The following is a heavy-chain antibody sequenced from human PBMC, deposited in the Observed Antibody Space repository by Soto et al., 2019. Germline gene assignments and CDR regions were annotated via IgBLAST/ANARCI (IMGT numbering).Heavy chain of an antibody. CDR3: ARGLILWFGELSRRGGYYYYMDV. CDR2: INDSGNI. CDR1: GGSFSGYQ. Sequence: QVQLQQWGAGLLKPSETLSLTCAVYGGSFSGYQWTWIRQTPGKGLEWIGEINDSGNINYNPSLKSRVTILVDMDKKQISLKLSSVTAADTAVYYCARGLILWFGELSRRGGYYYYMDVWGKGTSVTVSS. J-gene: IGHJ6*03. V-gene: IGHV4-34*01. D-gene: IGHD3-10*01.